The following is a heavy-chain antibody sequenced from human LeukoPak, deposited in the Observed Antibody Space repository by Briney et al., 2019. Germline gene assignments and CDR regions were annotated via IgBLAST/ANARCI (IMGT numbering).Heavy chain of an antibody. D-gene: IGHD3-10*01. CDR1: GYTFTDHH. Sequence: ASVTVSCRASGYTFTDHHMHWVRQAPGEGLEWMGKIVPDSGGTYYAQKFQGRVTITRDTSISTAYMELSRLRSDDTAVYYCASPIGGEMITMPVGYYYGMDVWGQGTTVTVSS. V-gene: IGHV1-2*02. J-gene: IGHJ6*02. CDR3: ASPIGGEMITMPVGYYYGMDV. CDR2: IVPDSGGT.